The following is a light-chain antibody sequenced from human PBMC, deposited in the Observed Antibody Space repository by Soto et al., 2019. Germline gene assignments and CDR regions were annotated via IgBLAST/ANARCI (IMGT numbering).Light chain of an antibody. CDR1: QIISSW. CDR2: KAS. V-gene: IGKV1-5*03. CDR3: QHYDAYPIT. Sequence: DIHRTHAPSTLSASVLDRFTITFRDSQIISSWFAWHQQRPGKAPKLLIYKASILESGVPSRFSGGGSGTEFTLTISSLQAEDFAIYYCQHYDAYPITFGQGTRLEIK. J-gene: IGKJ5*01.